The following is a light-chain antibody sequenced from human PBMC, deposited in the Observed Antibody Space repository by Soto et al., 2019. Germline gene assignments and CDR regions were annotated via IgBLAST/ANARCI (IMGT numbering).Light chain of an antibody. Sequence: DIVMTQSPDSLAVSLGERATINCKSSQSILHRSNNKNYLAWYQQKPGQPPRLLFYWASTRESGVPDRVSGSGSGTDFTLTISSLQAEDVAVYYCQQYYSVWWTFGQGTKVEI. CDR2: WAS. V-gene: IGKV4-1*01. CDR1: QSILHRSNNKNY. CDR3: QQYYSVWWT. J-gene: IGKJ1*01.